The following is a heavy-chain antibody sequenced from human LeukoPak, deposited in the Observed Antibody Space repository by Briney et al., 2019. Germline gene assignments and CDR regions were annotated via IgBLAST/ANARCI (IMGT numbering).Heavy chain of an antibody. CDR1: GYTFTGYY. CDR3: ARPFSTSGIAVAGSFDY. D-gene: IGHD6-19*01. CDR2: INPNSGGT. J-gene: IGHJ4*02. V-gene: IGHV1-2*02. Sequence: ASVKVSCKASGYTFTGYYMHWVRQAPGQGLEWMGWINPNSGGTIYAQRFQGRVTMTRDMSISTAYMELSGLRSDDTAVYYCARPFSTSGIAVAGSFDYWGQGTLVTVSS.